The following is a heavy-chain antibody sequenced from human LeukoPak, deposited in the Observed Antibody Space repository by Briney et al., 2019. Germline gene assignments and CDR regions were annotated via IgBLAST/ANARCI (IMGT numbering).Heavy chain of an antibody. CDR3: ARADGMQWLYYYYYGMDV. J-gene: IGHJ6*02. CDR2: IISDGSST. V-gene: IGHV3-74*01. Sequence: GGSLRLSCAASGFTFSSYWMHWVRQAPGKGLVWVSRIISDGSSTSYADSVKGRSTISRDNAKNTLYLQMNSLRAEDTAVYYCARADGMQWLYYYYYGMDVWGQGTTVTVSS. D-gene: IGHD6-19*01. CDR1: GFTFSSYW.